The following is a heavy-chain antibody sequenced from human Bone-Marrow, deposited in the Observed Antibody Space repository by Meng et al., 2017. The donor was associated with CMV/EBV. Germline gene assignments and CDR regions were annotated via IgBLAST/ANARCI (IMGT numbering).Heavy chain of an antibody. CDR3: ARSPDYVWGSYRTNYFDY. CDR2: INHSGST. J-gene: IGHJ4*02. CDR1: GGSFSGYY. Sequence: SETLSLTCAVYGGSFSGYYWSWIRQPPGKGLEWIGEINHSGSTNYNPSLKSRVTISVDTSKNQFSLKLSSVTAADTAVYYCARSPDYVWGSYRTNYFDYWVQGTLVTVSS. V-gene: IGHV4-34*01. D-gene: IGHD3-16*02.